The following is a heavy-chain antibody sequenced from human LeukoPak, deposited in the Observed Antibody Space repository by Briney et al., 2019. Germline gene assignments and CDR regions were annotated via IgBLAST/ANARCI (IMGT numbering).Heavy chain of an antibody. CDR1: GYTFTSYA. V-gene: IGHV1-3*01. CDR3: AREGGVKHYYDSSGDLDY. CDR2: INAGNGNT. D-gene: IGHD3-22*01. Sequence: ASVKVSCRASGYTFTSYAMHWVRQAPGQRLEWMGWINAGNGNTKYSQKFQGRVTITRDTSASTAYMELSSLRSEDTAVYYCAREGGVKHYYDSSGDLDYWGQGTLVTVSS. J-gene: IGHJ4*02.